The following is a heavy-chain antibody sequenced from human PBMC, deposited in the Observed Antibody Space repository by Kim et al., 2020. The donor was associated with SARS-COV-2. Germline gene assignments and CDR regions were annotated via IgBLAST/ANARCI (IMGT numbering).Heavy chain of an antibody. J-gene: IGHJ4*02. V-gene: IGHV3-7*01. CDR3: ATSTAINSLFLL. Sequence: GGSLRLSCAASGFTFSNYWMNWVRQAPGKGLEWVANIKQDGSETYYVDSVAGRFTISRDNTKTSLYLQMRGLRAEDTAVYYCATSTAINSLFLLWGPGTLVTVSS. CDR1: GFTFSNYW. D-gene: IGHD2-21*02. CDR2: IKQDGSET.